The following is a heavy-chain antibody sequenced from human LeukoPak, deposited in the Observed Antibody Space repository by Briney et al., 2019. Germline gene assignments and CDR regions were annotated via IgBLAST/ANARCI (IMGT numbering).Heavy chain of an antibody. Sequence: SETLSLTCTVSGGSISSGDYYWSWIRQPPGKGLEWIGYIYYSGSTYYNPSLKSRVTISVDASKNQFSLKLSSVTAADTAVYYCASYDILTGSWGYWGQGTLVTVSS. CDR3: ASYDILTGSWGY. V-gene: IGHV4-30-4*01. CDR1: GGSISSGDYY. D-gene: IGHD3-9*01. CDR2: IYYSGST. J-gene: IGHJ4*02.